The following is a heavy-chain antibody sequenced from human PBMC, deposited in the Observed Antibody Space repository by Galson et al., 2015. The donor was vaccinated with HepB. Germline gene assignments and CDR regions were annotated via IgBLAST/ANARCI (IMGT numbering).Heavy chain of an antibody. D-gene: IGHD2-21*02. J-gene: IGHJ4*02. Sequence: SLRLSCAASGFTFSTYGMHWVRQAPGKGLEWVAVIWYDGSNKYYADSVKGRFTISRDNSKNTLYLQMNSLRAEDTAVYYCARFGRAYCGGDCGWMGYWGQGTLVTVSS. CDR2: IWYDGSNK. V-gene: IGHV3-33*08. CDR3: ARFGRAYCGGDCGWMGY. CDR1: GFTFSTYG.